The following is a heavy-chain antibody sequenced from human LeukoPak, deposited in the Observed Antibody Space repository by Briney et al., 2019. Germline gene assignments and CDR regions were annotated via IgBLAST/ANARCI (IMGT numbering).Heavy chain of an antibody. CDR1: GYTFTGYY. CDR3: ARVGYCSGGSCYSYYYYYGMDV. D-gene: IGHD2-15*01. V-gene: IGHV1-2*02. CDR2: INPNSGGT. J-gene: IGHJ6*02. Sequence: LGASVKASCKASGYTFTGYYMHWVRQAPGQGLEWMGWINPNSGGTNYAQKFQGRVTMTRDTSISTAYMELSRLRSDDTAVYYCARVGYCSGGSCYSYYYYYGMDVWGQGTTATVSS.